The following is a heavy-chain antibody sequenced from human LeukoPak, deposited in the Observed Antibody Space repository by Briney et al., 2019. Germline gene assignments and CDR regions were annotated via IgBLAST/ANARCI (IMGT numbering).Heavy chain of an antibody. J-gene: IGHJ6*03. D-gene: IGHD6-19*01. CDR1: DDSISTNNYY. Sequence: SETLTLTCTVSDDSISTNNYYWSWIRQPPGKGLEWIGYIYYSGSTNYNPSLKSRVTISVDTSKNQFSLKLSSVTAADTAVYYCARDCRRSGWYGESEYYYMDVWGKGTTVTVSS. CDR2: IYYSGST. V-gene: IGHV4-61*01. CDR3: ARDCRRSGWYGESEYYYMDV.